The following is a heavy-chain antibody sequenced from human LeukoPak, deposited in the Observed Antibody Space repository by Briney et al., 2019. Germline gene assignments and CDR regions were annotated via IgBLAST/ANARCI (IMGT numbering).Heavy chain of an antibody. J-gene: IGHJ3*02. D-gene: IGHD2-21*02. Sequence: GGSLRLSCAASGFPFSHSSMTWVRQVPGKGLEWVANINQDGGANYVDSVKGRFTISRNNAGNSLFLHMSSLRAEDTAVYFCARDPFCGGDCYQGGFGAFDIWGLGTMVIVPP. V-gene: IGHV3-7*01. CDR2: INQDGGA. CDR1: GFPFSHSS. CDR3: ARDPFCGGDCYQGGFGAFDI.